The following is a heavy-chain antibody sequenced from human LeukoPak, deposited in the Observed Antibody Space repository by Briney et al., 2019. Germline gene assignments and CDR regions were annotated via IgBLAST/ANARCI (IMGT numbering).Heavy chain of an antibody. D-gene: IGHD2-2*01. CDR3: ARVPIVVVPAAMGYYYYYYMDV. J-gene: IGHJ6*03. V-gene: IGHV4-59*01. Sequence: SETLSLTCTVSGGSISSYYWSWLRQPPGKGLEWIGYIYYSGSTNYNPSLKSRVTISVDTSKNQFSLKLSSVTAADTAVYYCARVPIVVVPAAMGYYYYYYMDVWGKGTTVTVSS. CDR2: IYYSGST. CDR1: GGSISSYY.